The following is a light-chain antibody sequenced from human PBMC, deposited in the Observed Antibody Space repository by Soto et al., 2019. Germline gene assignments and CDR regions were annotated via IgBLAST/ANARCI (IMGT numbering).Light chain of an antibody. CDR3: RSYDSSHSAVV. CDR1: SSNIGASYD. J-gene: IGLJ2*01. V-gene: IGLV1-40*01. CDR2: GDS. Sequence: QSVLTQPPSVSGAPGQTVTISCTGSSSNIGASYDVSWYQQLPGTAPKLLIYGDSNRPSGVPDRFSGSKSGTSASLAITGLQAEDEADYYCRSYDSSHSAVVFGAGTKLTVL.